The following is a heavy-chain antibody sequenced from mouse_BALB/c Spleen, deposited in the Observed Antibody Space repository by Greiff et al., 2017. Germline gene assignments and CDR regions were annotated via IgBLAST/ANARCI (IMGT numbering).Heavy chain of an antibody. CDR3: ARYNYYGSSYAMDY. CDR2: IWSDGST. V-gene: IGHV2-6-2*01. CDR1: GFSLTSYG. J-gene: IGHJ4*01. D-gene: IGHD1-1*01. Sequence: QVQLKESGPDLVAPSQSLSITCTVSGFSLTSYGVHWVRQPPGKGLEWLVVIWSDGSTTYNSALKSRLSISKDNSKSQVFLKMNSLQTDDTAMYYCARYNYYGSSYAMDYWGQGTSVTVSS.